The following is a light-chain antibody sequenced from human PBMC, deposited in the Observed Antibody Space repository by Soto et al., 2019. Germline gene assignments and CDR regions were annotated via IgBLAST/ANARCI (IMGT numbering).Light chain of an antibody. CDR1: NSNIGAGFY. J-gene: IGLJ2*01. CDR3: QSYDSSLSAPV. Sequence: QAVVTQPPSVSGAPGQRVTISCAGSNSNIGAGFYVHWYQQLPGTAPKLLMYDDRNRPSGVPDRFSGSKSGTSASLAITGLQAEDEADYYCQSYDSSLSAPVFGGGTKLTVL. V-gene: IGLV1-40*01. CDR2: DDR.